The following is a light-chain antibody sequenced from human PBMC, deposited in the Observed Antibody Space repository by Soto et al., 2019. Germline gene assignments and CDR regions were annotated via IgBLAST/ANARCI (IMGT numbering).Light chain of an antibody. Sequence: DIPMTQSPSTLSASVGDRVTITCRASRSISSWLAWYQQKPGKAPNLLIYTASNLETGVPSRFSGSGSGTEFTLTISSLQPDDFATYYCQQYNSLPLTFGGGTKVEI. CDR1: RSISSW. CDR3: QQYNSLPLT. CDR2: TAS. J-gene: IGKJ4*01. V-gene: IGKV1-5*03.